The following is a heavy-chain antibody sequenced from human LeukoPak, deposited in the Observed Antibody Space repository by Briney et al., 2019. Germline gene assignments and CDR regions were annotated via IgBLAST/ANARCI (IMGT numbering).Heavy chain of an antibody. Sequence: GGSLRLSCAASGFTFSSYAMHWVRQAPGKGLEWVAVISYDGSNKYYADSVKGRFTISRDNSKNTLYLQMNSLRAEDTAVYYCARDYEGYGSGDFDYWGQGTLVTVSS. D-gene: IGHD6-19*01. CDR3: ARDYEGYGSGDFDY. V-gene: IGHV3-30-3*01. CDR1: GFTFSSYA. J-gene: IGHJ4*02. CDR2: ISYDGSNK.